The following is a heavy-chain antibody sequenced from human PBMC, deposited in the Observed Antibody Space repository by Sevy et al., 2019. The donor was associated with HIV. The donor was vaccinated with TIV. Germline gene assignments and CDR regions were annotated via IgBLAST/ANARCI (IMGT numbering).Heavy chain of an antibody. CDR3: TRDRFSDYGFDY. D-gene: IGHD4-17*01. V-gene: IGHV1-46*03. CDR1: GYTFTNYY. J-gene: IGHJ4*02. Sequence: ASMKVSCKASGYTFTNYYMHWVRQAPGQGLEWMGIINPSGGTTTYPQKFQGRVTMTRDTSTSTVYMELSSLRSEDTALYYCTRDRFSDYGFDYWGQGTLVTVSS. CDR2: INPSGGTT.